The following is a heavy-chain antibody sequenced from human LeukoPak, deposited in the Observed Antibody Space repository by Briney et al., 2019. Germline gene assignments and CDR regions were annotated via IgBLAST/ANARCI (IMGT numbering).Heavy chain of an antibody. CDR3: AREVGGVYWFDY. D-gene: IGHD1-26*01. CDR1: GYTFTSYA. CDR2: INAGNGNT. V-gene: IGHV1-3*01. J-gene: IGHJ4*02. Sequence: ASVKVSCKASGYTFTSYAMHWVRQAPGQRLEWTGWINAGNGNTKYSQKFQGRVTITRDTSASTAYMELSSLRSEDTAVYYCAREVGGVYWFDYWGQGTLVTVSS.